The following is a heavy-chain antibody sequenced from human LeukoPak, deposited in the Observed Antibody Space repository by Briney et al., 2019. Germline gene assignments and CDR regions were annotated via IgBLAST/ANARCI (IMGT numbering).Heavy chain of an antibody. CDR3: ARDGHPHDYDDYGAFDI. J-gene: IGHJ3*02. CDR2: IIPIFGTA. CDR1: GGTFSSYA. V-gene: IGHV1-69*05. D-gene: IGHD4-17*01. Sequence: SVKVSCKASGGTFSSYAISWVRQAPGQGLEWMGRIIPIFGTANYAQKFQGRVTITTDESTSTAYMELSSLRSEDTAVYYCARDGHPHDYDDYGAFDIWGQGTMVTVSS.